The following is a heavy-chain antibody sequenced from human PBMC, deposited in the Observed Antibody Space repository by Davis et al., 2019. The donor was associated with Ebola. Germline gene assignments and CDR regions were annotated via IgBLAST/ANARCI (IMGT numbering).Heavy chain of an antibody. CDR3: LTDPNWQFGS. CDR2: IWYDGSKK. CDR1: GFTVSNNY. D-gene: IGHD1-1*01. V-gene: IGHV3-33*08. Sequence: GESLKISCAASGFTVSNNYMSWVRQAPGKGLEWVAIIWYDGSKKWYADSVKGRFTVSRDNSKNTVFLEMNSLRGDDTALYYCLTDPNWQFGSWGQGILVTVSS. J-gene: IGHJ4*02.